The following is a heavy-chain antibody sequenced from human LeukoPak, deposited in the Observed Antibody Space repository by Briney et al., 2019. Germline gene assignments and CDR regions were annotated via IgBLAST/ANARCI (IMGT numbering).Heavy chain of an antibody. V-gene: IGHV3-30*18. CDR3: AKRPSDYGDYVTYFDY. CDR1: GFSFISCG. Sequence: GGSLRLSCAASGFSFISCGMHWVRQAPGKGLEWVGVISDDGRNKKYADSVKGRFTISRDNSKDTLYLQMDSLRDEDTAVYYCAKRPSDYGDYVTYFDYWGQGTLVTVSS. D-gene: IGHD4-17*01. J-gene: IGHJ4*02. CDR2: ISDDGRNK.